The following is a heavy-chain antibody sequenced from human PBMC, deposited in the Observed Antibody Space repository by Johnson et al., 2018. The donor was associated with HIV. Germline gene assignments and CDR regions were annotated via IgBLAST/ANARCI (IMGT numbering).Heavy chain of an antibody. J-gene: IGHJ3*02. CDR2: IWYDGRNK. V-gene: IGHV3-33*03. CDR3: AKGDYFDTRAAFDI. CDR1: GFTFSNYG. Sequence: QVQLVESGGGVVQPGGSLRLSCAASGFTFSNYGMHWVRQAPGKGLEWVAVIWYDGRNKYYADSVKGRITISRDNSKNTLYLQMNSLRAEETAVYYCAKGDYFDTRAAFDIWDQGTVVIVSS. D-gene: IGHD3-22*01.